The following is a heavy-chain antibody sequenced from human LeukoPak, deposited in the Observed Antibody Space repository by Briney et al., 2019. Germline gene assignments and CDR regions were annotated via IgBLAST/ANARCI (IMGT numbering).Heavy chain of an antibody. CDR3: ASGAGGWELLTKSTFDY. CDR1: GFTFGSYA. J-gene: IGHJ4*02. D-gene: IGHD1-26*01. V-gene: IGHV3-30*04. Sequence: GGSLRLSCAASGFTFGSYAIHWARQAPGRGLEWVAVISYDGTNEYYADSVKGRFTISRDNSKNTLYLQMNSLRAEDTAVYYCASGAGGWELLTKSTFDYWGQGTLVTVSS. CDR2: ISYDGTNE.